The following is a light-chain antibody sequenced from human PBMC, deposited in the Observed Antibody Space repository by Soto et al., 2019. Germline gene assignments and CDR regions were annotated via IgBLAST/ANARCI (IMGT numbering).Light chain of an antibody. CDR2: DAS. CDR3: QQYASYPYT. CDR1: QSIQTW. J-gene: IGKJ2*01. V-gene: IGKV1-5*01. Sequence: DIQMTQSPSTLSASVGDRVTISGRASQSIQTWLAWYQQKPGKAPNLLIFDASDLASGVSSRFSGSGSGAEFTLTISSLQADDFATYYCQQYASYPYTFGRGTRLEIK.